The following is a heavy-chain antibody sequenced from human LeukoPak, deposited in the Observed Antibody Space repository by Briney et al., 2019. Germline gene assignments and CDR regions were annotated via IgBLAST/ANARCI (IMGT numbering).Heavy chain of an antibody. CDR1: GFTFSSYG. V-gene: IGHV3-30*02. D-gene: IGHD1-26*01. CDR3: AKGAWWELLSTYFDY. CDR2: IRYDGSNK. Sequence: PGGSLRLSCAASGFTFSSYGMHWVRQAPGKGLEWVAFIRYDGSNKYYADSVKGRFTISRDNSKNTLYLQMNSLRAEDTAVYYCAKGAWWELLSTYFDYWGQGTLVTVSS. J-gene: IGHJ4*02.